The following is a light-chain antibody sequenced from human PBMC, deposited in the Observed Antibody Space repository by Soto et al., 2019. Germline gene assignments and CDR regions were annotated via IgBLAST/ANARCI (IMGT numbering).Light chain of an antibody. V-gene: IGKV1-5*03. Sequence: DIQMTQSPSTLSASVGDRVTITCRASQNINSWLAWFQKKPGKAPNLLIYKASSLESGVPSRFSGSGSGTEFTLTITSLQPDDFATYYCQQYNSYPITFGGGTKVEIK. CDR2: KAS. CDR3: QQYNSYPIT. J-gene: IGKJ4*01. CDR1: QNINSW.